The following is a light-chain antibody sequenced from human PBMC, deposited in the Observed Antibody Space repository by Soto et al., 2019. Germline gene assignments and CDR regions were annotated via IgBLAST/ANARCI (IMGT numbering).Light chain of an antibody. V-gene: IGKV3-20*01. CDR2: GAS. J-gene: IGKJ1*01. CDR3: QQYGRSVT. Sequence: EILLTQSPGTLYLSPGDRATLSCRASQSVSNNYLAWYQQNPGQAPRLLIYGASNRATCIPDRFSGRWSGTDFTLTISRLEPEDFAVYYCQQYGRSVTFGQGTKVDIK. CDR1: QSVSNNY.